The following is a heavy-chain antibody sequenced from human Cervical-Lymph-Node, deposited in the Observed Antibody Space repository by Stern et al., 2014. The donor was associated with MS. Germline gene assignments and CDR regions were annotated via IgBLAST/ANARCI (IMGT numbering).Heavy chain of an antibody. Sequence: EVQLEESGPEVKKPGESLRISCKASGYSFPVFWIGWVRQMSGRGLEWMGVLYPGDAETRYSPSFRGQVTMSVDLSTTTAYLQWRSLKASDTAMYYCARREMSTTRYFASWGQGTLVTVPS. CDR2: LYPGDAET. J-gene: IGHJ4*02. D-gene: IGHD5-24*01. CDR3: ARREMSTTRYFAS. CDR1: GYSFPVFW. V-gene: IGHV5-51*01.